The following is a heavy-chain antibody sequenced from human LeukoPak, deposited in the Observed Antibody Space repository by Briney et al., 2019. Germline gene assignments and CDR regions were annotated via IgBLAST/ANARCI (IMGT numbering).Heavy chain of an antibody. V-gene: IGHV4-59*01. CDR1: GGSTSSYY. CDR3: ARVSSGCLDY. J-gene: IGHJ4*02. Sequence: SETLSLTCTVSGGSTSSYYWSWIRQPPGKGLEWIGYIYYSGSTNYNPSLKSRVTISVDTSKNQFSLKLSSVTAADTAVYYCARVSSGCLDYWGQGTLVTVSS. CDR2: IYYSGST. D-gene: IGHD6-19*01.